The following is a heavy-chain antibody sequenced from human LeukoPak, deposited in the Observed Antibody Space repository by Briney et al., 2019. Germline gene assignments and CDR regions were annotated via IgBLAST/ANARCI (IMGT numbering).Heavy chain of an antibody. D-gene: IGHD2-21*02. CDR2: ISAYNGNT. CDR1: GYTFTSYG. Sequence: ASVKVSCKASGYTFTSYGISWVRQAPGQGLEWMGWISAYNGNTNYAQKFQGRVTMTRDMSTSTVYMELSSLRSEDTAMYYCARTLCGGDCYLGNYYYYYYIDVWGKGTTVTVSS. V-gene: IGHV1-18*01. J-gene: IGHJ6*03. CDR3: ARTLCGGDCYLGNYYYYYYIDV.